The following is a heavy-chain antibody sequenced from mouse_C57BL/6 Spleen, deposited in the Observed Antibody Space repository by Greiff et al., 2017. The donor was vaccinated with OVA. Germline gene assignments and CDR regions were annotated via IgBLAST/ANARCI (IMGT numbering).Heavy chain of an antibody. J-gene: IGHJ4*01. Sequence: QVQLQQSGAELVKPGASVKISCKASGYAFSSYWMNWVKQRPGKGLDWIGQIYPGDGDTNYNGKFKGKATLTADKSSSTAYMQLSSLTSEDSAVYFCARLDFYYYGRGAMDYWGQGTSVTVSS. CDR1: GYAFSSYW. V-gene: IGHV1-80*01. CDR3: ARLDFYYYGRGAMDY. D-gene: IGHD1-1*01. CDR2: IYPGDGDT.